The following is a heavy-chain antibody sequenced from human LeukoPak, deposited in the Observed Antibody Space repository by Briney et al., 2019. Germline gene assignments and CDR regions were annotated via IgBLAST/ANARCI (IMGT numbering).Heavy chain of an antibody. Sequence: GGSLRLSCAASGFIFSSYWMSWVRQAPGKGLEWVANIKRDGSEIHYVDSVKGRFTISRDNAKNSLYLQMNSLRAEDTAVYYCARNFVDYGDYYFDSWGQGTLVTVSS. CDR3: ARNFVDYGDYYFDS. J-gene: IGHJ4*02. CDR2: IKRDGSEI. D-gene: IGHD4-17*01. CDR1: GFIFSSYW. V-gene: IGHV3-7*01.